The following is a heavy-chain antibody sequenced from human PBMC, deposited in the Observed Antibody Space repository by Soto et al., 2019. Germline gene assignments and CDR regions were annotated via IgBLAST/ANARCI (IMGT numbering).Heavy chain of an antibody. CDR1: GDTFNFYT. D-gene: IGHD3-10*01. CDR2: ILPMLGMS. J-gene: IGHJ4*02. Sequence: QVQLVQSGAEVKTPGSSVKVSCTASGDTFNFYTLSWVRQAPGQGLEWMGRILPMLGMSNYAQKFQGRVTMIADKSTRTVYMVLSGLRSEDTALYYCATNYGSGSTHFDTWGQGTLVTVSS. CDR3: ATNYGSGSTHFDT. V-gene: IGHV1-69*02.